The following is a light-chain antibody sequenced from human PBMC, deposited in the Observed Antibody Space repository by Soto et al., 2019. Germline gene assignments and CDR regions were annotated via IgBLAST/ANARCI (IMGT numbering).Light chain of an antibody. J-gene: IGLJ1*01. Sequence: QAVVTQPPSVSGAPGQRVTISCTGSSSNIGAGYDVHWYQQLPGTAPKLPIYGNSNRPSGIPDRFAASMTATSASLAITGLHADDEVDYYCQSYNSVLTLRVFRTRIKLTVL. CDR2: GNS. CDR3: QSYNSVLTLRV. CDR1: SSNIGAGYD. V-gene: IGLV1-40*01.